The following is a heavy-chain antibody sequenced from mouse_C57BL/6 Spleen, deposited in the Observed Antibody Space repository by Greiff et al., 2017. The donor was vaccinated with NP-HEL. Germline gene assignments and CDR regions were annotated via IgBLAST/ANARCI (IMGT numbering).Heavy chain of an antibody. CDR3: ARADDYDPFDY. V-gene: IGHV1-64*01. Sequence: QVQLQQPGAELVKPGASVKLSCKASGYTFTSYWMHWVKQRPGQGLEWIGMIHPNSGSTNYNEKFKSKAPLTVDKSYSTAYMQLSSLTSKDSAVYYCARADDYDPFDYWGKGTTLTVSS. CDR2: IHPNSGST. J-gene: IGHJ2*01. CDR1: GYTFTSYW. D-gene: IGHD2-4*01.